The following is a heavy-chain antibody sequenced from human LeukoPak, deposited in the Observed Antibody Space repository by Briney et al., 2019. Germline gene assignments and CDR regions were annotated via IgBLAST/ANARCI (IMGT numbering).Heavy chain of an antibody. D-gene: IGHD6-6*01. J-gene: IGHJ5*02. Sequence: TPSETLSLTCTVSGGSISSSSYYWGWIRQPPGKGLEWIGIIYYSGSTYYNPSLKSRLTISVDTSKNQFSLKLTSVTAADTAVYYCARRRMSSSLRDPWGQGTLVTVSS. CDR1: GGSISSSSYY. CDR2: IYYSGST. CDR3: ARRRMSSSLRDP. V-gene: IGHV4-39*01.